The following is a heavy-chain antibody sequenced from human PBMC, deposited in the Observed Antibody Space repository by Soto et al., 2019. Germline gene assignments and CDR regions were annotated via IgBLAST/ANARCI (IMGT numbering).Heavy chain of an antibody. Sequence: PSETLSLTCTVSGSSINSSGYYWGWIRQPPGKGLEWIGSMFYGVSTYYNPSLKSRVTVSVDTSKNQFSLNLRSVTAADTAVYYCDRLPSRNLVDYSGQGTLVTVSS. CDR2: MFYGVST. CDR1: GSSINSSGYY. J-gene: IGHJ4*02. CDR3: DRLPSRNLVDY. D-gene: IGHD2-15*01. V-gene: IGHV4-39*01.